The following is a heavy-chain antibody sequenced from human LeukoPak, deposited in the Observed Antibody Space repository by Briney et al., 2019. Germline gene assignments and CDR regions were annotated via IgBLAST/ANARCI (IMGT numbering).Heavy chain of an antibody. CDR3: AKQSMTLIRGVIDY. J-gene: IGHJ4*02. CDR1: GFTFNNYA. Sequence: PGGSLRLSCAASGFTFNNYAMSWVRQAPGKGLEWVSGISGSGGSTYYADSVKGRFTISRDNSKNTLYLLMNSLRAEDTAVYYCAKQSMTLIRGVIDYWGQGTLVTVSS. CDR2: ISGSGGST. D-gene: IGHD3-10*01. V-gene: IGHV3-23*01.